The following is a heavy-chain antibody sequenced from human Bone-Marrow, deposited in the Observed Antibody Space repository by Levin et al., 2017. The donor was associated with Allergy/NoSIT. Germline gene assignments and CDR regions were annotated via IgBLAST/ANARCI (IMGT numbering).Heavy chain of an antibody. J-gene: IGHJ4*02. CDR1: GFTFSRYG. CDR3: AKGGVAAPPFY. V-gene: IGHV3-23*01. Sequence: GGSLRLSCAASGFTFSRYGMSWVRQAPGKGLEWVSALSGSGDQTYHADSVRGRFTISRDNSKDTLFLQMNNLRAEDTAVYFCAKGGVAAPPFYWGQGTLVTVSS. D-gene: IGHD3-10*01. CDR2: LSGSGDQT.